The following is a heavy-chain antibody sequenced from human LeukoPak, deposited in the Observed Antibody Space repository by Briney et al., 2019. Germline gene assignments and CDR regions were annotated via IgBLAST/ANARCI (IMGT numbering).Heavy chain of an antibody. CDR3: AKGSAAARPYYFDS. CDR1: GFTFSSYW. V-gene: IGHV3-7*03. J-gene: IGHJ4*02. Sequence: GGSLRLSCAASGFTFSSYWMSWVRQAPGKGLEWVANIKQDGSERYYVDSVKGRFTISRDNAKNSLYLQMNSLRAEDTAVYYCAKGSAAARPYYFDSWGQGTLVAVSS. D-gene: IGHD6-6*01. CDR2: IKQDGSER.